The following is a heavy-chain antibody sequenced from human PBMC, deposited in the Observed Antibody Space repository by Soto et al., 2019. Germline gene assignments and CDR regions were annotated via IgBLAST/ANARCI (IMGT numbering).Heavy chain of an antibody. J-gene: IGHJ6*02. CDR3: ARDWCSSTSCYRGGSDYYGMDV. Sequence: QVQLVQSGAEVKKPGASVKVSCKASGYTFTSYAMHWVRQAPGQRLEWMGWINAGNGNTKYSQKFQGRVTITSDTSASTAYMELSSLRSEDTAVYYCARDWCSSTSCYRGGSDYYGMDVWGQGTTVTVSS. D-gene: IGHD2-2*01. CDR1: GYTFTSYA. V-gene: IGHV1-3*01. CDR2: INAGNGNT.